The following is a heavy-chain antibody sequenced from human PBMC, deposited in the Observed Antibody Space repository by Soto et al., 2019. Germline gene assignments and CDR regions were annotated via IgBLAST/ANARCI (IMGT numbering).Heavy chain of an antibody. CDR3: AKDRDSSGWFSGYYYGVDV. V-gene: IGHV3-30*18. D-gene: IGHD6-19*01. Sequence: GGSLRLSCAASGFTFNNYAMGWVRQAPGKGLEWVALISYDGSNKYYADSVKGRFTISRDNSKNTLSLQVSSLRPEDTAVYYCAKDRDSSGWFSGYYYGVDVWGQGNTVTVSS. J-gene: IGHJ6*02. CDR2: ISYDGSNK. CDR1: GFTFNNYA.